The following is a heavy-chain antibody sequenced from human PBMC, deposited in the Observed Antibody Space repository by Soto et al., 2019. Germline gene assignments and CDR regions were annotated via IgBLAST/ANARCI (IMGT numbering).Heavy chain of an antibody. Sequence: GASVKVSCKASGGTFSSYAISWVRQAPGQGLEWMGGIIPIFGTANYAQKFQGRVTITADESTSTAYMELSSLRSEDTAVYYCARVKEGYSGHHFDYWGQGTLVTVSS. J-gene: IGHJ4*02. CDR3: ARVKEGYSGHHFDY. CDR1: GGTFSSYA. CDR2: IIPIFGTA. D-gene: IGHD5-12*01. V-gene: IGHV1-69*13.